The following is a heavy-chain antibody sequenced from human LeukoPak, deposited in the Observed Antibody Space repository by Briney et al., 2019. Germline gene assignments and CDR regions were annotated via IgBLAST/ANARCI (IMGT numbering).Heavy chain of an antibody. CDR1: GFTFSSYW. CDR2: INSNGGTT. V-gene: IGHV3-74*01. CDR3: ARDGEIVVVPAAISWFDP. Sequence: GGSLRLSCVASGFTFSSYWMHWVRQAPGKGLVWVSRINSNGGTTTYADSVRGRFTISRDNAKNSLYLHMNSLRGEDTALYYCARDGEIVVVPAAISWFDPWGQGTLVTVSS. D-gene: IGHD2-2*02. J-gene: IGHJ5*02.